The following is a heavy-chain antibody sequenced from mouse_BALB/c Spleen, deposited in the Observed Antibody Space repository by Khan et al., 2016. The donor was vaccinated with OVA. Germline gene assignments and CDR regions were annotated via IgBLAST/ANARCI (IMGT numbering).Heavy chain of an antibody. Sequence: EVQLVESGGDLVKPGGSLKLSCAASGFTFSTYGMSWVRQTPDKRLEWVATVSSGGSYTYYPDSVKGRFTISRNNAKNTLYLQLSSLKSEDTAIFYCARRAYYYDSDGFAYWGQGTLVTVSA. CDR3: ARRAYYYDSDGFAY. CDR1: GFTFSTYG. V-gene: IGHV5-6*01. D-gene: IGHD1-1*01. CDR2: VSSGGSYT. J-gene: IGHJ3*01.